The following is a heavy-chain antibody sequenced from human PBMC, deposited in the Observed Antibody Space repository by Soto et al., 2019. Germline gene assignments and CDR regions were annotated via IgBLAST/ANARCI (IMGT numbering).Heavy chain of an antibody. CDR1: GGSIATGDHY. CDR3: ARPGYSSSWPYHDAFDM. J-gene: IGHJ3*02. V-gene: IGHV4-31*03. CDR2: IHYSGSA. D-gene: IGHD6-13*01. Sequence: SETLSLTCTVSGGSIATGDHYWGWVRQHPGKGLEWIGYIHYSGSAYYKPSLKSRATISVDTSQNQLSLTLGSVTDADSAVYYCARPGYSSSWPYHDAFDMSGQGTLVTVS.